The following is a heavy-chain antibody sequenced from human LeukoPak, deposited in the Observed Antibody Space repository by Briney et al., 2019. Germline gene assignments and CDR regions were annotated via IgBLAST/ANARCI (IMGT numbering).Heavy chain of an antibody. D-gene: IGHD1-7*01. V-gene: IGHV3-74*01. CDR2: MNGEGSTI. J-gene: IGHJ4*02. Sequence: GGSLRLSCATSGLTFRTTWMHWVRQAPGKGLMWVSRMNGEGSTIDYADSVKGRFTVSRDYAKNTLFLQMNNLRTEDTALYFCATARNFRFEYWGQGSLVIVSA. CDR3: ATARNFRFEY. CDR1: GLTFRTTW.